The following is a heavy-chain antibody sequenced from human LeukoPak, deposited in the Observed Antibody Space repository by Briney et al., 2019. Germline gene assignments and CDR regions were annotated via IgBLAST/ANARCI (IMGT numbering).Heavy chain of an antibody. Sequence: SETLSLTCTVSGGSISSSSYYWGWIRQPPGKGLEWIGSIYYSGSTYYNPSLKSRVTISVDTSKNQFSLKLSSVTAADTAVYYCARDWGYFDLPTGFDPWGQGTLVTVSS. V-gene: IGHV4-39*07. J-gene: IGHJ5*02. D-gene: IGHD3-9*01. CDR1: GGSISSSSYY. CDR3: ARDWGYFDLPTGFDP. CDR2: IYYSGST.